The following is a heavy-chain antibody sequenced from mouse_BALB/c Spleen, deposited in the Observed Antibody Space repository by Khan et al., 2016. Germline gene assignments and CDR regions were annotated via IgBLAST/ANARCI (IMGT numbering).Heavy chain of an antibody. J-gene: IGHJ4*01. V-gene: IGHV9-1*02. Sequence: QIQLVQSGPELKKPGETVTISCKASGYTFTNYGMNWVKQAPGKGLQWMGWIKTYTGEATYVDAFKGRFAFSLETSASTAYLQFNNLTNEAMATYLGARRRQLDRYEAMDDWGQGTSVTVSS. D-gene: IGHD6-1*01. CDR2: IKTYTGEA. CDR3: ARRRQLDRYEAMDD. CDR1: GYTFTNYG.